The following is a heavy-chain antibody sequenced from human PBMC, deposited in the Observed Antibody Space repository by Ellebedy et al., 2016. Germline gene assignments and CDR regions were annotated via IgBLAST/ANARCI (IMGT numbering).Heavy chain of an antibody. CDR2: IYSGGST. J-gene: IGHJ5*02. CDR3: ARGHMTTVTTKMVDDWFDP. V-gene: IGHV3-66*01. CDR1: GFTVSSNY. Sequence: GESLKISCAASGFTVSSNYMSWVRQAPGKGLEWVSVIYSGGSTYYADSVKGRFTISRDNSKNTLYLQMNSLGAEDTAVYYCARGHMTTVTTKMVDDWFDPWGQGTLVTVSS. D-gene: IGHD4-17*01.